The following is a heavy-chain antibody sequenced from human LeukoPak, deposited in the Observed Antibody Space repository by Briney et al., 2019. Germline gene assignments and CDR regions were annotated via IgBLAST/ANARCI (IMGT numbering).Heavy chain of an antibody. CDR2: IIPIFGTA. V-gene: IGHV1-69*06. CDR3: ARGNSGYDPNVTQDIDY. J-gene: IGHJ4*02. D-gene: IGHD5-12*01. CDR1: GGTFSSYA. Sequence: SVKVACKASGGTFSSYAISWVRQAPGQGLEWIGGIIPIFGTANYAQKFQGRVTITADKSTSTAYMELSGLRSEDTAVYYCARGNSGYDPNVTQDIDYWGQGTLVTVSS.